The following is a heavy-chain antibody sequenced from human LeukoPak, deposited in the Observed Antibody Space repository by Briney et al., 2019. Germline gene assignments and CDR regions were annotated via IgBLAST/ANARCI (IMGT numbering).Heavy chain of an antibody. CDR2: ISWNSGSI. D-gene: IGHD6-6*01. CDR3: AKGYSSSSLSLFDY. J-gene: IGHJ4*02. CDR1: GFTFGDYA. V-gene: IGHV3-9*01. Sequence: GGSLRLSCAASGFTFGDYAMHWVRQAPGKGLEWVSGISWNSGSIGYADSVKGRFTISRDNAKNSLYLQMNSLRAEDTALYYCAKGYSSSSLSLFDYWGQGTLVTVSS.